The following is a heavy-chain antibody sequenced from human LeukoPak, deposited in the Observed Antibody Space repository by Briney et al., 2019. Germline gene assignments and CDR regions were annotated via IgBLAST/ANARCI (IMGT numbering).Heavy chain of an antibody. CDR3: ARAVRFLEWPRDYYMDV. Sequence: ASVKVSCKVSGYTLTELSMHWVRQAPGKGLEWMGGFDPEDGETIYAQKFQGRVTMTEDTSTDTAYMELSSLRSEDTAVYYCARAVRFLEWPRDYYMDVWGKGTTVTVSS. D-gene: IGHD3-3*01. J-gene: IGHJ6*03. V-gene: IGHV1-24*01. CDR2: FDPEDGET. CDR1: GYTLTELS.